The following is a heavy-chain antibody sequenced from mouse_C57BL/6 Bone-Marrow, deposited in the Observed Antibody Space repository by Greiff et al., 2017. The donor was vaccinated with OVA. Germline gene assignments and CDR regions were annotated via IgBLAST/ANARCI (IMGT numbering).Heavy chain of an antibody. CDR3: AREGAGHFDY. J-gene: IGHJ2*01. Sequence: QVQLQQPGAELVKPGASVKLSCKASGYTFTSYWMQWVKQRPGQGLEWIGEIDPSDSYTNSNQKFKGKATLTVDTSSSTAYMQLSSLTSEDSAVYDCAREGAGHFDYWGQGTTLTVSS. D-gene: IGHD3-3*01. V-gene: IGHV1-50*01. CDR1: GYTFTSYW. CDR2: IDPSDSYT.